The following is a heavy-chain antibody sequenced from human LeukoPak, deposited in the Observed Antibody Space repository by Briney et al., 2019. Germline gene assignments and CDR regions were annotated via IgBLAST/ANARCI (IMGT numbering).Heavy chain of an antibody. J-gene: IGHJ4*02. CDR2: ISGNGGRT. CDR1: GFTFNNYA. CDR3: AKEQTSSGYFDY. D-gene: IGHD3-10*01. V-gene: IGHV3-23*01. Sequence: PGGSLRLSCEASGFTFNNYAMSWVRQAPGKGLEWVAAISGNGGRTYYRDFVKGRFTISRDNPKNTLYLLMNSLSAEDTALYYCAKEQTSSGYFDYWGQGTLVTVSS.